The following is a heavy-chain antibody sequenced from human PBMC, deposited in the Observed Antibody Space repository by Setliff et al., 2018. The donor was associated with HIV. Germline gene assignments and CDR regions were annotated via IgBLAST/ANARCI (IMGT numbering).Heavy chain of an antibody. CDR3: ALRVTRNAFDI. CDR1: GFIFSSYE. CDR2: ISSSGATT. Sequence: QTGGSLRLSCAASGFIFSSYEMNWVRQAPGKGLEWVSYISSSGATTYYADSVKGRFTISRDNAENSLYLQMNSLRVEDTAVYYCALRVTRNAFDIWGQGTTVTVSS. J-gene: IGHJ3*02. V-gene: IGHV3-48*03. D-gene: IGHD4-4*01.